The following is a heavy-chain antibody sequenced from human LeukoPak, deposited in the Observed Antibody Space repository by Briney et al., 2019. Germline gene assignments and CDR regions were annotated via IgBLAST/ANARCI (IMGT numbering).Heavy chain of an antibody. V-gene: IGHV3-23*01. Sequence: GGSLRLSCAASGFTFSSYAMNWVRQAPGKGLEWVSAISGSGGRTYYADSVKGRFTISRDNSKNTLYLQMNSLRAEDTAVYYCAKGDLNYYGSGSYYIAPDFDYWGQGTLVTVSS. CDR1: GFTFSSYA. D-gene: IGHD3-10*01. CDR3: AKGDLNYYGSGSYYIAPDFDY. J-gene: IGHJ4*02. CDR2: ISGSGGRT.